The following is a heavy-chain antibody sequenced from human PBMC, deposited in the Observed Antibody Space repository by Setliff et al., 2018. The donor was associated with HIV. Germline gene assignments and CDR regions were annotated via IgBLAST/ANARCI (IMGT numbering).Heavy chain of an antibody. Sequence: GGSLRLSCAASGITFSGYSMSWVRQAPGKGLEWVSAISPTGTGTYYADSVRGRFTISRDNSKNTLYLQMNSLRPEETAVYYCAKVDNGHCLSNSCRDFDYWGQGTLVTVSS. CDR1: GITFSGYS. CDR3: AKVDNGHCLSNSCRDFDY. V-gene: IGHV3-23*01. J-gene: IGHJ4*02. CDR2: ISPTGTGT. D-gene: IGHD2-2*03.